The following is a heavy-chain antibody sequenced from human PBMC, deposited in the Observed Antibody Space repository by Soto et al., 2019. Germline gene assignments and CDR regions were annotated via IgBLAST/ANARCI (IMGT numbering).Heavy chain of an antibody. D-gene: IGHD5-18*01. CDR2: IKQDGSEK. Sequence: EVQLVESGGGLVQPGGSLRLSCAAPGFTFSSYWMSWVRQAPGKGLEWVANIKQDGSEKYYVDSVKGRFTISRDNAKNSLYLQMNSLRAEDTAVYYCASLLQLWHDYWGQGTLVTVSS. CDR1: GFTFSSYW. J-gene: IGHJ4*02. V-gene: IGHV3-7*03. CDR3: ASLLQLWHDY.